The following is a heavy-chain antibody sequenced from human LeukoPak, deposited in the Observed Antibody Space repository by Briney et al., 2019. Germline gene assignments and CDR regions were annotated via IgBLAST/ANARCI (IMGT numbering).Heavy chain of an antibody. J-gene: IGHJ4*02. D-gene: IGHD5-12*01. V-gene: IGHV3-7*01. CDR2: INQDGSKE. CDR3: VRDGGVSGYDLLDY. CDR1: GFIFSNYW. Sequence: GGSLRLSCTASGFIFSNYWMTWARQAPGKGLEWVAQINQDGSKEYYIDSVKAWFSISRDNARNSLSLQMNSLRAEDTAVYYCVRDGGVSGYDLLDYWGQGTLVTVSS.